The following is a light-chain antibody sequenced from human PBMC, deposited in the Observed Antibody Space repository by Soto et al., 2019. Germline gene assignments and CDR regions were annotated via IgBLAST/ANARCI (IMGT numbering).Light chain of an antibody. CDR1: QDISNY. J-gene: IGKJ5*01. CDR3: QQYDNLPIT. V-gene: IGKV1-33*01. Sequence: DIQMTQSPSSLSASVGDRVTITCQASQDISNYLNWYQQKPGKAPKLLIYDASNLETGVPSRFSGSGSGTDFTFTIISLQPEDIATYYCQQYDNLPITFGQVTRLEIK. CDR2: DAS.